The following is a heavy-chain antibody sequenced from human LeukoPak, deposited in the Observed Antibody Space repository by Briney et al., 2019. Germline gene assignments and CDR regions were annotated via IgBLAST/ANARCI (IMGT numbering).Heavy chain of an antibody. D-gene: IGHD1-14*01. Sequence: GGSLRLSCVVSGFTFSSYAMHWVRQAPGKGLEWVALISYDGSNQYYADSVKGRFTISRDNSKNTLYLQMNSLRAEDTAVHYCARGGGTGVYFDYWGQGTLVTVSS. CDR2: ISYDGSNQ. CDR3: ARGGGTGVYFDY. V-gene: IGHV3-30-3*01. CDR1: GFTFSSYA. J-gene: IGHJ4*02.